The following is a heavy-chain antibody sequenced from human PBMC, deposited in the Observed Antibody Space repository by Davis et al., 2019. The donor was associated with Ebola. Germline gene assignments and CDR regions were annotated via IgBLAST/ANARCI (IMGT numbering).Heavy chain of an antibody. Sequence: SVKVSCKASGGTFSSYAISWVRQAPGQGLEWMGGIIPIFGTANYAQKFQGRVTITADESTSTAYMELRSLRSDDTAVYYCARDPRLGVVVVMHYYFDYWGQGTLVTVSS. V-gene: IGHV1-69*13. D-gene: IGHD3-22*01. CDR1: GGTFSSYA. CDR3: ARDPRLGVVVVMHYYFDY. J-gene: IGHJ4*02. CDR2: IIPIFGTA.